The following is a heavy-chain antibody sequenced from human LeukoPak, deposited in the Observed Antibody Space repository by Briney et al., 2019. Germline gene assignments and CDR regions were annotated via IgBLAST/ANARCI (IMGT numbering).Heavy chain of an antibody. V-gene: IGHV3-30*02. D-gene: IGHD2-2*01. CDR3: AKDYYCSSTSCGIDY. J-gene: IGHJ4*02. Sequence: GGSLRLSCAASGFTFSSYGMHWVRQAPGKGLEWVAFIRYDGSNIYYADSVKGRFTISRDNSKNTLYLQMNSLRAEDTAVYYCAKDYYCSSTSCGIDYWGQGTLVTVSS. CDR2: IRYDGSNI. CDR1: GFTFSSYG.